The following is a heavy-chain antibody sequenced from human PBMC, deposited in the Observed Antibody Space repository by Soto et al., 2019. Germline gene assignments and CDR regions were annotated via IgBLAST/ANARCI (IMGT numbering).Heavy chain of an antibody. D-gene: IGHD3-22*01. CDR2: IYYSGST. Sequence: SETLSLTCTVSGGSISSSSYYWGWIRQPPGKGLEWIGSIYYSGSTYYNPSLKSRVTISVDTSKNQFSLKLSSVTAADTAVYYCARGVLYYYDSSGYYNYWGQGTLVTVSS. CDR1: GGSISSSSYY. J-gene: IGHJ4*02. V-gene: IGHV4-39*01. CDR3: ARGVLYYYDSSGYYNY.